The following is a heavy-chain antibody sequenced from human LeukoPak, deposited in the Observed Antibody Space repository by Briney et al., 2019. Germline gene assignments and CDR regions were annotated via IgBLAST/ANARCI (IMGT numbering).Heavy chain of an antibody. V-gene: IGHV1-46*01. J-gene: IGHJ4*02. CDR3: ARVGVVRRYFDY. CDR1: GYTFTGYY. D-gene: IGHD3-3*01. CDR2: INPSGGST. Sequence: ASVKVSCKASGYTFTGYYMHWVRQAPGQGLEWMGIINPSGGSTSYAQKFQGRVTMTRDTSTSTVYMELSSLRSEDTAVYYCARVGVVRRYFDYWGQGTLVTVSS.